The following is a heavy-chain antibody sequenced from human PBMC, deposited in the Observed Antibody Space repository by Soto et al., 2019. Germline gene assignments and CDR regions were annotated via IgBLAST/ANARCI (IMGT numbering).Heavy chain of an antibody. CDR2: IYYSGST. Sequence: QVQLQESGPGLVKHSQTLSLTCTVSGGSISSGGYYWSWIRQHPGKGLEWIGYIYYSGSTYYNPSLKSRVTISVDTSKNQFSLKLSSVTAANTAVYYCALRAYYYDSSGYYLDYWGQGTLVTVSS. V-gene: IGHV4-31*03. CDR1: GGSISSGGYY. CDR3: ALRAYYYDSSGYYLDY. J-gene: IGHJ4*02. D-gene: IGHD3-22*01.